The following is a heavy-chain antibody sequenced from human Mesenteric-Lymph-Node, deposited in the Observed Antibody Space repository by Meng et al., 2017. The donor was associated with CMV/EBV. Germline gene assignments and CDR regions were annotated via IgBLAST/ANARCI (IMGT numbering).Heavy chain of an antibody. CDR1: GFTFSSYW. Sequence: GESLKISCAASGFTFSSYWMHWVRQAPGKGLVWVSRINSDGSSTSYADSVKGRFTISRDNAKNTLYLQMNSLRAEDTAVYYCARLYCSSTTCYFDYWGQGTLVTVPS. CDR2: INSDGSST. CDR3: ARLYCSSTTCYFDY. V-gene: IGHV3-74*01. J-gene: IGHJ4*02. D-gene: IGHD2-2*01.